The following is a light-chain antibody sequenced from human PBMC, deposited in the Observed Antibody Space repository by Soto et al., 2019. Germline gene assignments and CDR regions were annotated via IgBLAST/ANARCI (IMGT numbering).Light chain of an antibody. CDR1: QSVSTRS. J-gene: IGKJ1*01. CDR3: QQYDNSPRT. V-gene: IGKV3-20*01. Sequence: EIVLTQSSGPLSLSPGERATLSCRSSQSVSTRSLAWYQQKPGQAPRLIISGASSRAADIPDRFSGSGSGTDCTLTINRLEPEDFAVYYCQQYDNSPRTLVQGTKVDIK. CDR2: GAS.